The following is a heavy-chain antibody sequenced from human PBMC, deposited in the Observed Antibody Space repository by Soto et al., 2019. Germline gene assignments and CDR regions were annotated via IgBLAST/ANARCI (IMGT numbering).Heavy chain of an antibody. V-gene: IGHV3-30-3*01. D-gene: IGHD5-18*01. Sequence: QVQLVESGGGVVQPGRSLRLSCAASGFTFSSYAMHWVRQAPGKGLEWVAVISYDGSNKYYADSVKGRFTISRDNSKNTLNLQMNSLRAEDTAVYYCARDWVQEDAEYFQHWGQGTLVTVSS. CDR1: GFTFSSYA. J-gene: IGHJ1*01. CDR2: ISYDGSNK. CDR3: ARDWVQEDAEYFQH.